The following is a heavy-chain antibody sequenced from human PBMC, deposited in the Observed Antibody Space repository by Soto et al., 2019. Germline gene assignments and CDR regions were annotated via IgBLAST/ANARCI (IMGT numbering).Heavy chain of an antibody. CDR2: INPNSGGT. CDR3: ARELDFWSGYYTRWFDP. J-gene: IGHJ5*02. Sequence: SGKVSFKASGYTFTCYYMHWVRQAPGQGLEWMGWINPNSGGTNYAQNFQGRVTMTRDTSISTAYMELSRLRSDDTAVYYCARELDFWSGYYTRWFDPWGQGTLVTVSS. V-gene: IGHV1-2*02. D-gene: IGHD3-3*01. CDR1: GYTFTCYY.